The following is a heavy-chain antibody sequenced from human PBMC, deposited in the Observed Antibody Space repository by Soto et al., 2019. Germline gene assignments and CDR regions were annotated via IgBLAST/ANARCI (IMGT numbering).Heavy chain of an antibody. D-gene: IGHD5-18*01. Sequence: RLSCAASGFTFSSYAMHWVRQAPGKGLAWVAVISYDGNNKYYADSVKGRFTISRDNSKNTLYLQMNRLRAEDTAVYYCAREESYTAMVIGYYYYGMDVWGQGTTVTVSS. J-gene: IGHJ6*02. V-gene: IGHV3-30-3*01. CDR2: ISYDGNNK. CDR3: AREESYTAMVIGYYYYGMDV. CDR1: GFTFSSYA.